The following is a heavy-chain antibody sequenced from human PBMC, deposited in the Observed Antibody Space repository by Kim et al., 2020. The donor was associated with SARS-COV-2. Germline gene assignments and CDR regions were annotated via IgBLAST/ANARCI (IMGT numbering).Heavy chain of an antibody. D-gene: IGHD2-2*01. J-gene: IGHJ4*02. V-gene: IGHV3-23*01. CDR1: GFTFSSYA. Sequence: GGSLRLSCAASGFTFSSYAMSWVRQAPGKGLEWVSTISGSGGSTYYSDSVKGRFTISTDNSKNTLYLQMNSLRAADTAVYYCAKFYCSDTSCSLDYWGQGTLVTVSS. CDR3: AKFYCSDTSCSLDY. CDR2: ISGSGGST.